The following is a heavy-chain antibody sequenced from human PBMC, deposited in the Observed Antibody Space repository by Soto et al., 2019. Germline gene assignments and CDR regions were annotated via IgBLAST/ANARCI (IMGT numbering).Heavy chain of an antibody. V-gene: IGHV3-30*18. CDR1: GFTFSSYG. CDR2: ISYDGSNT. D-gene: IGHD1-26*01. J-gene: IGHJ4*02. Sequence: QVQLVESGGGVVQPGRSLRLSCVASGFTFSSYGMHWVRQAPGNGLEWVAIISYDGSNTYYADSVKGRFNISRDNSKNTLYLQMNSLRAEDTSVYYCAKEGGLSGSYYISSSYYFDSWGQGTLVTVSS. CDR3: AKEGGLSGSYYISSSYYFDS.